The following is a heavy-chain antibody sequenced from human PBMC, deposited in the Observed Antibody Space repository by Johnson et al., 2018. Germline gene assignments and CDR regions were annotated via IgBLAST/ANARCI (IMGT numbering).Heavy chain of an antibody. Sequence: EVQLVETGGYLIQPGGSLRLSCSASGFNVSNNYMSWVRQAPGKVLAWVSVVYSDGVTYYADSVKGRFTISRDTSKKSVFLHMTSLRVDDTGVYYCARKWGTYFQSYYAVDVWGQGTTVTVSS. D-gene: IGHD3-16*01. CDR2: VYSDGVT. J-gene: IGHJ6*02. CDR1: GFNVSNNY. V-gene: IGHV3-53*02. CDR3: ARKWGTYFQSYYAVDV.